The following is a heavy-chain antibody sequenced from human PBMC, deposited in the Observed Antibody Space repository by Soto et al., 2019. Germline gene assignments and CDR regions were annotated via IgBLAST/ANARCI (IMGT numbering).Heavy chain of an antibody. CDR2: IYYSGST. D-gene: IGHD3-22*01. J-gene: IGHJ4*02. Sequence: QVQLQESGPGLVKPSQTLSLTCTVSGGSISSGGYYWSWIRQHPGKGLEWIGYIYYSGSTYYNPSLKSRVTISVDTSKNQFSLKLSSVTAADTAVYYCVRYYDSSGYFDYWGQGTLVTVSS. CDR1: GGSISSGGYY. CDR3: VRYYDSSGYFDY. V-gene: IGHV4-31*03.